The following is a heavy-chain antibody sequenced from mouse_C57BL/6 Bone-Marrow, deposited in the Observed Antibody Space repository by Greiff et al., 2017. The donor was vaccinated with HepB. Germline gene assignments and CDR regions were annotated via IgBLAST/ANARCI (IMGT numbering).Heavy chain of an antibody. V-gene: IGHV1-42*01. Sequence: VQLQQSGPELVKPGASVKISCKASGYSFTGYYMNWVKQSPEKSLEWIGEINPSTGGTTYNQKFKAKATLTVDKSSSTAYMQLKSLTSEDSAVYYCASFITTVVAPTFYFDYWGQGTTLTVSS. D-gene: IGHD1-1*01. J-gene: IGHJ2*01. CDR1: GYSFTGYY. CDR2: INPSTGGT. CDR3: ASFITTVVAPTFYFDY.